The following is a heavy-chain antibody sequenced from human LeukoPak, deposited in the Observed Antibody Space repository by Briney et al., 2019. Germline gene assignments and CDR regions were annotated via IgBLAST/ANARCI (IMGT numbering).Heavy chain of an antibody. CDR3: ARHGSADWFDP. CDR1: GYSISSGYY. J-gene: IGHJ5*02. V-gene: IGHV4-38-2*01. D-gene: IGHD2-15*01. Sequence: KTSETLSLTCAVYGYSISSGYYWGWIRQPPGKGLEWIGSIYHSGSTYYNPSLKSRVTISVDTSKNQFSLKLSSVTAADTAVYYCARHGSADWFDPWGQGTLVTVSS. CDR2: IYHSGST.